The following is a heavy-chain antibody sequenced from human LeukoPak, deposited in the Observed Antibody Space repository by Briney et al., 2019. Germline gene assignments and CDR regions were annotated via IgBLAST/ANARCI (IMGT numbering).Heavy chain of an antibody. D-gene: IGHD2-21*02. CDR3: ARASRGYCGGDCHYWYFDL. V-gene: IGHV3-74*03. CDR1: GFTFSRYW. Sequence: GGSLRLSCAASGFTFSRYWMHWVRQAPGKGLIWVSRISPDGSTTLYADSVKGRFTISRDNAKNTLYLQMNSLGAEDTAVYYCARASRGYCGGDCHYWYFDLWGRGTLVTVSS. CDR2: ISPDGSTT. J-gene: IGHJ2*01.